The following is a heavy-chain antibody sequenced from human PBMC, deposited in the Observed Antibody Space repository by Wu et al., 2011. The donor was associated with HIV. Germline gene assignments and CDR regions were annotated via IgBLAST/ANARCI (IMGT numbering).Heavy chain of an antibody. CDR1: GYTFTGYY. J-gene: IGHJ4*02. CDR2: INPNSGGT. Sequence: QVQLVQSGAEVKKPGASVKVSCKASGYTFTGYYMHWVRQAPGQGLEWMGWINPNSGGTKYVQKFQGRVSMTRDTSISTAYMELSRLRSDDTAVYYCARGGYSYGYYYFDYWGQGTLVTVSS. D-gene: IGHD5-18*01. V-gene: IGHV1-2*02. CDR3: ARGGYSYGYYYFDY.